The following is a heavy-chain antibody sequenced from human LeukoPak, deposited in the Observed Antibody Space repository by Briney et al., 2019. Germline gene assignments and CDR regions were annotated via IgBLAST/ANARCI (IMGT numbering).Heavy chain of an antibody. CDR3: ARDYRSAAGTGLDY. Sequence: PSETLSLTCAVYGGSFSGYYWSWIRQPPGKGLEWIGEINHSGSTNYNPSLKSRVTISVDTSKNQFSLKLSSVTAADTAVYYCARDYRSAAGTGLDYWGQGTLVTVSS. J-gene: IGHJ4*02. V-gene: IGHV4-34*01. D-gene: IGHD6-13*01. CDR2: INHSGST. CDR1: GGSFSGYY.